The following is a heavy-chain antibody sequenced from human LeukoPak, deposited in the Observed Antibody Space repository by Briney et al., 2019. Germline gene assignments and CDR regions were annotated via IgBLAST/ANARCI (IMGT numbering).Heavy chain of an antibody. D-gene: IGHD2-2*01. V-gene: IGHV5-51*01. Sequence: GESLKISCKGSGYSFTSYWIGWVRQMPGKGLEWMGIIYPGDPDTRYSPSFQGQVTISADKSISTAYLQWSSLKASDTAMYYCARQGCSSTSCREGFDYWGQGTLVTVSS. J-gene: IGHJ4*02. CDR3: ARQGCSSTSCREGFDY. CDR2: IYPGDPDT. CDR1: GYSFTSYW.